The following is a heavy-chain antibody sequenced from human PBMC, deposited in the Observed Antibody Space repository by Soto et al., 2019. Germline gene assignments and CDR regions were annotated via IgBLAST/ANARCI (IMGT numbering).Heavy chain of an antibody. V-gene: IGHV3-30-3*01. CDR1: GFTFSSYN. Sequence: QVNLVESGGGVVPPGGSLRVSCIASGFTFSSYNMHWVPQAPAEGREWVAVISFDGANTFYADSVKGRFTISRDISRDTLYLQMSSLRDEDTAMYFCARDGYNRGGFDYWGQGTQVTVSS. CDR3: ARDGYNRGGFDY. CDR2: ISFDGANT. J-gene: IGHJ4*02. D-gene: IGHD3-10*01.